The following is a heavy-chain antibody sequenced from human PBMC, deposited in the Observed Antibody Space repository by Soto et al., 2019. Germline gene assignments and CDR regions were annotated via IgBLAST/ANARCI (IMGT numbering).Heavy chain of an antibody. V-gene: IGHV3-11*01. CDR3: ATAGIYSQX. Sequence: GGSLRLSCTVSGFAFRHNYLTWIRQAPGKGLEWLSYISTSGSPAYYAESVKGRFTISTENAKKSLYLKMESLRAEDTGVYYCATAGIYSQXWGQGTLVTVSX. J-gene: IGHJ4*02. CDR2: ISTSGSPA. D-gene: IGHD2-15*01. CDR1: GFAFRHNY.